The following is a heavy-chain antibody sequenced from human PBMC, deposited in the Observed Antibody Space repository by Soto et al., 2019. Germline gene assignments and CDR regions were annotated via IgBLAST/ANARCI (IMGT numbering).Heavy chain of an antibody. CDR1: VYTFTSYG. J-gene: IGHJ3*02. V-gene: IGHV1-18*04. CDR2: ISAYNGNT. D-gene: IGHD1-26*01. Sequence: SVKVSCKSSVYTFTSYGISCVRQAPGQGLEWMGWISAYNGNTNYAQKLQGRVTMTTDTSTSTAYMELRSLRSDDTAVYYCARSLFTGLGARRAAPNKPPESFDIWGQGTTVTV. CDR3: ARSLFTGLGARRAAPNKPPESFDI.